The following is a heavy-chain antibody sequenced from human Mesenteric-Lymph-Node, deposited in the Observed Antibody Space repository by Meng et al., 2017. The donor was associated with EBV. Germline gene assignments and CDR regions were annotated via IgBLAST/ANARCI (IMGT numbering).Heavy chain of an antibody. CDR1: GFTFSNYA. J-gene: IGHJ5*02. Sequence: EGDFVGSGGGVGQPGGSLRLSCVASGFTFSNYAMSWVRQAPGKGLEWVSTTSGGGDITYYADSVKGRFTISRDNSKNTLFLQMNSLKAEDTAVYYCANESFPWGQGTLVTVSS. CDR2: TSGGGDIT. CDR3: ANESFP. V-gene: IGHV3-23*04.